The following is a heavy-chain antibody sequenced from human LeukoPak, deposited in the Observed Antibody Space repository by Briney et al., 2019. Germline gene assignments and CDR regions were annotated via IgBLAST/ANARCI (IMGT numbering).Heavy chain of an antibody. CDR2: IKEDGTET. Sequence: PGRSLRLSCAASGFMFSSNWMSWVHLAPGKGLEWVANIKEDGTETYYVDSVKGRFTVSRDNAKNSLYLQMNSLRVEDTAVYYCAKEGRSLQTYWGQGTLVTVSS. J-gene: IGHJ4*02. CDR1: GFMFSSNW. CDR3: AKEGRSLQTY. D-gene: IGHD5-24*01. V-gene: IGHV3-7*03.